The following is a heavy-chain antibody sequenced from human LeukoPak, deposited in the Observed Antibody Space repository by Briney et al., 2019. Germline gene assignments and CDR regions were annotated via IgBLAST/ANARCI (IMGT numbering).Heavy chain of an antibody. CDR3: AKEGQGAWGQTYYYYMDV. D-gene: IGHD7-27*01. CDR1: GFTFSSYG. CDR2: IRYDGSNK. J-gene: IGHJ6*03. Sequence: PGGSLRLSCAASGFTFSSYGMYSVRQAPGKGLEWVAFIRYDGSNKYYADSVKGRFTISRDNSKNTLYLQMNSLRAEDTAVYYCAKEGQGAWGQTYYYYMDVWGKGTTVTVSS. V-gene: IGHV3-30*02.